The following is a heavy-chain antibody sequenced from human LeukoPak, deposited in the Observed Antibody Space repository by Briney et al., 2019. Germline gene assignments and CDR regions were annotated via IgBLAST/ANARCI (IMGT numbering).Heavy chain of an antibody. D-gene: IGHD1-1*01. CDR3: ARDGPTGTGAFDS. V-gene: IGHV3-21*01. CDR1: GFTFSSYS. CDR2: ISSSSSYI. Sequence: GGSLRLSCAASGFTFSSYSRNWVRQAPGKGLEWVSSISSSSSYIYYADSVKGRFTISRDNAKNSLYLQMNSLRAEDTAVYYCARDGPTGTGAFDSWGQGTMVTVSS. J-gene: IGHJ3*02.